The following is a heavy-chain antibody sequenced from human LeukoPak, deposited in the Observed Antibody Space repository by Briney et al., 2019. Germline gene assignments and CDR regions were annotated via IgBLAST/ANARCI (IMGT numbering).Heavy chain of an antibody. V-gene: IGHV4-39*07. CDR1: GGSISSSSYY. CDR2: IHYSGST. Sequence: PSETLSLTCTVSGGSISSSSYYWAWIRQPPGKGPEWIGSIHYSGSTYYNPSLQSRVTISIDTSKNQFSLKLSSVTAADTAVYYCARQGGHTYYYDSSGYQRGYFGYWGQGTLVTVSS. D-gene: IGHD3-22*01. CDR3: ARQGGHTYYYDSSGYQRGYFGY. J-gene: IGHJ4*02.